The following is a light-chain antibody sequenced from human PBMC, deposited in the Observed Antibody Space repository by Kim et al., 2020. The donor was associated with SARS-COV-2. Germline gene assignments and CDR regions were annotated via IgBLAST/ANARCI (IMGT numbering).Light chain of an antibody. CDR1: NIGSKS. CDR3: QVWDRSSDHVI. CDR2: FDS. V-gene: IGLV3-21*04. J-gene: IGLJ2*01. Sequence: SYGLTQPPSVSVAPGKTASITCGGNNIGSKSVHWYQQKPGQAPVLVIYFDSDRPSGIPERFSGSNSGNTATLTISRVEAGDEADYYCQVWDRSSDHVIFG.